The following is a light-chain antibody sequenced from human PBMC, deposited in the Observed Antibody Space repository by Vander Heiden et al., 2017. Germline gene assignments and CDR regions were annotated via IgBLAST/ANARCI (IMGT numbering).Light chain of an antibody. CDR1: QSVSNN. Sequence: EMVMTQSPATLSVSPGERATPSCMASQSVSNNVAWYQQRPGPPPRLLNYGASTRARGIPGSFSGSGSGTEFPLTSSSLQSEDCAVYYSQQYHNWPRTFGQGTKVEIK. V-gene: IGKV3-15*01. CDR3: QQYHNWPRT. J-gene: IGKJ1*01. CDR2: GAS.